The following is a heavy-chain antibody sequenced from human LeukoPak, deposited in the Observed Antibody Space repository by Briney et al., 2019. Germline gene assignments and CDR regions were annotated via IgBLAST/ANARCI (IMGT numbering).Heavy chain of an antibody. Sequence: PGGSLRLSCAASGFTFSSCAMSWVRQAPGKGLEWVAAISGSGGGTFYADSVKGRFTISRDNSRNTLYLQMNSLRAEDTALYSCAKESSAASWGQGTLVTVSS. CDR3: AKESSAAS. CDR2: ISGSGGGT. V-gene: IGHV3-23*01. CDR1: GFTFSSCA. J-gene: IGHJ4*02. D-gene: IGHD6-13*01.